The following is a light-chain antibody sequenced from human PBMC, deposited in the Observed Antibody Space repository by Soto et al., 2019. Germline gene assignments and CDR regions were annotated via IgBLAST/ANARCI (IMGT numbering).Light chain of an antibody. J-gene: IGLJ1*01. V-gene: IGLV2-14*01. CDR1: SSEVRCYNY. CDR2: DVS. Sequence: QSMLPQPAPMSGSPGKTITHSCPRNSSEVRCYNYVSWYQQHPGKAPKLMIYDVSNRPSGVSNRFSGSKSGNTASLTISGLQAEDEADYYCSSYTSSSTLPSYVFGTGTKVTVL. CDR3: SSYTSSSTLPSYV.